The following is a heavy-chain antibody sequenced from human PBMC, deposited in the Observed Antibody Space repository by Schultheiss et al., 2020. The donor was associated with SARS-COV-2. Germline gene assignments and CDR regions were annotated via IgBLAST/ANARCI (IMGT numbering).Heavy chain of an antibody. CDR3: ASQFGQLRSAGWFDP. J-gene: IGHJ5*02. D-gene: IGHD2-2*01. V-gene: IGHV1-18*01. Sequence: GESLKISCKASGYTFTSYGISWVRQAPGQGLEWMGWISAYNGNTNYAQKFQGRVTITADESTSTAYMELSSLRSEDTAVYYCASQFGQLRSAGWFDPWGQGTLVTVSS. CDR2: ISAYNGNT. CDR1: GYTFTSYG.